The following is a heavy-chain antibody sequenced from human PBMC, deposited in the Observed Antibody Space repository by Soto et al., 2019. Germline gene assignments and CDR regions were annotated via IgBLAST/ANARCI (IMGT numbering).Heavy chain of an antibody. D-gene: IGHD2-2*01. V-gene: IGHV3-30*03. CDR1: GFNFSSYG. Sequence: GGSLRLSCAASGFNFSSYGMHWVRQAPGKGLEWVAVISYDGSNKYYADSVKGRFTISRDNSKNTLYLQMNSLRAEDTAVYYCAVGYCSSTSCYAPRLYYYGMDVWGQGTAVTVSS. J-gene: IGHJ6*02. CDR3: AVGYCSSTSCYAPRLYYYGMDV. CDR2: ISYDGSNK.